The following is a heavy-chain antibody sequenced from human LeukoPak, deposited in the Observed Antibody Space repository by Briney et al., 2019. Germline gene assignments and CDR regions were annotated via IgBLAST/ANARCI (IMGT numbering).Heavy chain of an antibody. D-gene: IGHD3-22*01. Sequence: GGSLRLSCVAAGFTFSTYGMRWVRQAPGKGLGWVSSIGGGDDDTHYAGSVKGRFTISRDNSKSTLFLQMNSLRTKDTAVYYCAKDNITMNGIWDAFHIWGQGTMITVSS. CDR2: IGGGDDDT. CDR3: AKDNITMNGIWDAFHI. V-gene: IGHV3-23*01. J-gene: IGHJ3*02. CDR1: GFTFSTYG.